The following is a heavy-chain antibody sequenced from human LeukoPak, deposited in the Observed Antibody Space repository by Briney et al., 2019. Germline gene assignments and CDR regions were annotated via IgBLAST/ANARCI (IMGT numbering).Heavy chain of an antibody. Sequence: SVKVSCKASGGTFSSYAISWVRQAPGQGLEWMGGIIPVFGTANYAQKFQGRVTITADKSTSTAYMELSSLRSEDTAVYYCARGLAAAGRVYYYYYYMDVWGKGTTVTVSS. CDR1: GGTFSSYA. CDR2: IIPVFGTA. J-gene: IGHJ6*03. CDR3: ARGLAAAGRVYYYYYYMDV. V-gene: IGHV1-69*06. D-gene: IGHD6-13*01.